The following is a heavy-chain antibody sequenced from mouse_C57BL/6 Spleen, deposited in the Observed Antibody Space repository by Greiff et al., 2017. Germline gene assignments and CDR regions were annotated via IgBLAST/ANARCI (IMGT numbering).Heavy chain of an antibody. Sequence: QVQLQQPGAELVMPGASVKLSCKASGYTFTSYWMHWVKQRPGQGLEWIGEIDPSDSYTNYNQKFKGKSTLTVDKSSSTAYMQLSSLTSEDSAVXYCARRTTGFDYWGQGTTLTVSA. CDR1: GYTFTSYW. CDR3: ARRTTGFDY. J-gene: IGHJ2*01. CDR2: IDPSDSYT. D-gene: IGHD1-1*01. V-gene: IGHV1-69*01.